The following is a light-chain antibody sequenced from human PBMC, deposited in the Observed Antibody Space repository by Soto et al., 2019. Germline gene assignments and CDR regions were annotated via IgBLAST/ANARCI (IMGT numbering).Light chain of an antibody. J-gene: IGLJ2*01. CDR1: TGAVTSGHY. CDR2: DTS. Sequence: QAVVTQEPSVTVSPGGTVTLTCDSSTGAVTSGHYPYWFQQKPGQAPRPLIYDTSNKPSWTPARFSGSLLGGKAALTLSGAQPEDEADYYCLLSYSGTRGVFGGGTQLTVL. CDR3: LLSYSGTRGV. V-gene: IGLV7-46*01.